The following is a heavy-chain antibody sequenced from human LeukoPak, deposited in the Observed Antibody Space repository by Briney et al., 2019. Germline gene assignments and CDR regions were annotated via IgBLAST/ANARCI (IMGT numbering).Heavy chain of an antibody. D-gene: IGHD1-26*01. CDR3: GRVAELRGMDV. J-gene: IGHJ6*02. V-gene: IGHV3-48*03. CDR2: ISSSGSTI. Sequence: GGSLRLSCAASGFTFSSYEMNWVRQAPGKGLEWVSYISSSGSTIYYADSVKGRFTISRDNAKNSLYLQMNSLRAEDTAVYYCGRVAELRGMDVWGQGTTVTVSS. CDR1: GFTFSSYE.